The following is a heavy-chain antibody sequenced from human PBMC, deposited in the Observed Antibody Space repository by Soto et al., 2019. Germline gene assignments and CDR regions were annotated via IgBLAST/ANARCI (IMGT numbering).Heavy chain of an antibody. CDR1: GGTFSSYA. V-gene: IGHV1-69*01. CDR2: IIPIFGTA. J-gene: IGHJ4*02. Sequence: VQLVQSGAEVKNPGSSVKVSCKASGGTFSSYAISWVRQAPGQGLEWMGGIIPIFGTANYAQKFQGRFTITADESTSTAYMELRSLRSEDTVVYYCARGSLGYYDISVSDYWVQGTLVTVSS. CDR3: ARGSLGYYDISVSDY. D-gene: IGHD3-22*01.